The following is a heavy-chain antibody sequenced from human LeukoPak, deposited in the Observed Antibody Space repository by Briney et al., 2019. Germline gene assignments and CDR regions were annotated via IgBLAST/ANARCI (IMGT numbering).Heavy chain of an antibody. Sequence: GGSLRLSCAASGFTFSSYGMHWVRQAPGKGLEGVAVIWYDGSNKYYADSVKGRFTISRDNPKNTLYLQMNSLRAEDTAVYYCARAATGFEFDYWGQGTLVTVSS. CDR3: ARAATGFEFDY. J-gene: IGHJ4*02. D-gene: IGHD3-10*01. CDR2: IWYDGSNK. V-gene: IGHV3-33*01. CDR1: GFTFSSYG.